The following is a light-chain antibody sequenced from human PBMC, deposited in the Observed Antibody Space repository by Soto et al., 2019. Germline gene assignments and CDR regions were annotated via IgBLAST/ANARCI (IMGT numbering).Light chain of an antibody. CDR2: DAS. CDR1: QSISTN. V-gene: IGKV3-15*01. Sequence: EIMMTQSPATVSVSPGERATLSCRASQSISTNVAWYQQKPGQALRLLIYDASTRATGLSSRFSGSGSGTEFTLTISSLQSEDVAIYYCQQYNDWPPLTFGGGTRLEI. J-gene: IGKJ4*01. CDR3: QQYNDWPPLT.